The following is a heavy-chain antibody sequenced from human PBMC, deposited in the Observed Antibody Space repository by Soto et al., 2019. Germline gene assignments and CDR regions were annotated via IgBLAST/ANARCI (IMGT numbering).Heavy chain of an antibody. V-gene: IGHV3-7*01. J-gene: IGHJ6*02. Sequence: PGGSLRLSCAASGFTFSNFWMSWVRQAPGKGLEWVANIKQDGSEKYYVESVKGRFTISRDNAKNSLFLQMNSLRAEDTAVYYCARGQKYYYGMDVWGQGTTVTVS. CDR1: GFTFSNFW. CDR3: ARGQKYYYGMDV. CDR2: IKQDGSEK.